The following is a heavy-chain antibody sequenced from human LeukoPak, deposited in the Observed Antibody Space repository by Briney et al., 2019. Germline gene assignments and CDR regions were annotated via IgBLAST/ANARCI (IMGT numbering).Heavy chain of an antibody. CDR1: GFTVSSNY. CDR3: AREEVERRLNDY. Sequence: GGSLRLSCAASGFTVSSNYMSWVRQAPGKGLEWVSVIYSGGSTYYADSVKGRFTISRDNSKNTLYLQMNSLRAEDTAVYYCAREEVERRLNDYWGQGTLVTVSS. J-gene: IGHJ4*02. V-gene: IGHV3-53*01. CDR2: IYSGGST. D-gene: IGHD1-1*01.